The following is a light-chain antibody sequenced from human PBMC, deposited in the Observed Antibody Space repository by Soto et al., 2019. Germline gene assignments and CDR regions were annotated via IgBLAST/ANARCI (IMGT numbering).Light chain of an antibody. V-gene: IGKV1-27*01. Sequence: DIQMTQAPSSLSASVGDTVTITCRASQGINNFLAWYQQRPGTVPTLLIYSASTLQSGVPSRFSGRGSGTDFTLTINNLQPEDVATYYCLRYNLPRRTFGPGTKVDIK. CDR3: LRYNLPRRT. CDR2: SAS. CDR1: QGINNF. J-gene: IGKJ1*01.